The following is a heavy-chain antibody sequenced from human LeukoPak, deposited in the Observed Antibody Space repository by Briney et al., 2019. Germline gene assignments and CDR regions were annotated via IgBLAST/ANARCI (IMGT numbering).Heavy chain of an antibody. V-gene: IGHV3-21*01. Sequence: PGGSLRLSCAASGFSFSSFNMNWVRQAPGKGLEWVASISSSSNYINYADSVKGRFTISRDNAKNSLYLQMNSLRVEDTAVYYCASGRDGYTADHWGQGTLVTVSS. CDR2: ISSSSNYI. J-gene: IGHJ4*02. D-gene: IGHD5-24*01. CDR1: GFSFSSFN. CDR3: ASGRDGYTADH.